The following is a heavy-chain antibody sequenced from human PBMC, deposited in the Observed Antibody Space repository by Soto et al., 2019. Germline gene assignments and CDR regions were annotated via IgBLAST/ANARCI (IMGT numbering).Heavy chain of an antibody. CDR1: GDSFTRYW. V-gene: IGHV5-51*01. J-gene: IGHJ5*02. Sequence: GESLKISCKGSGDSFTRYWIGWGRQMPGKGVEGGGIIYPGDSDTRYSTSFQGQLTISADQPIRTAYLQWSSLKPSDTAMYYCAILASSGWYPRGNCLHPWREGPLVPLA. D-gene: IGHD6-19*01. CDR3: AILASSGWYPRGNCLHP. CDR2: IYPGDSDT.